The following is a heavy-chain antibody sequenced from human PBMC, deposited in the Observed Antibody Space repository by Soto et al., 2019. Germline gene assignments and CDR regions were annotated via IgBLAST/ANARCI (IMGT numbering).Heavy chain of an antibody. J-gene: IGHJ5*02. CDR1: GFTFSTYA. Sequence: EVQLLESGGGLVQPGGSLRLSCAASGFTFSTYAMTWVRQAPGKGLEWLSAIIASGRTYYADSGKGRFTISRDNSKNTLSVQMNSLRAEDTAVYYCAKLKDADYSASDHWGQGTLVTVSS. V-gene: IGHV3-23*01. CDR2: IIASGRT. CDR3: AKLKDADYSASDH. D-gene: IGHD4-17*01.